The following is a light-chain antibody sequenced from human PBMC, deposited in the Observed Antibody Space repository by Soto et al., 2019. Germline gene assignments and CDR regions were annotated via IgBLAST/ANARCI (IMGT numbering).Light chain of an antibody. V-gene: IGLV1-47*01. CDR3: AGWDDSLHGLV. CDR1: NSNIGTNY. Sequence: QSVLTQPPSASGTRGQRVSISCSGGNSNIGTNYVYWYQHLPGATPKLLIYRNNHRPSGVPDRFSASKSGTSASLAINGLRSEDEANYYCAGWDDSLHGLVFAKGTKVTVL. CDR2: RNN. J-gene: IGLJ1*01.